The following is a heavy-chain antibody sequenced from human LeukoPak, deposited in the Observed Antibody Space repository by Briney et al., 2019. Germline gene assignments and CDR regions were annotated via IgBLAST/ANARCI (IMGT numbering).Heavy chain of an antibody. D-gene: IGHD2-15*01. CDR2: IYYSGST. CDR3: ARHRCSGGSCLNWFDP. Sequence: SETLSLTCTVSGGSISSSSYYWGWIRQPPGKGLEWIGSIYYSGSTYYNPSLKSRVTISVDTSKNQFSLKLSSVTAADTAVYYCARHRCSGGSCLNWFDPWGQGTLVTVSS. CDR1: GGSISSSSYY. J-gene: IGHJ5*02. V-gene: IGHV4-39*01.